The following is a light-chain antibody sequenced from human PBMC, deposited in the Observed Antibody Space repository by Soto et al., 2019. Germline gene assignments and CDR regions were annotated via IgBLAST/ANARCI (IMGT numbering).Light chain of an antibody. Sequence: QSVLTQPPSVSATPGQGVILSCSGGDSNIGSTAVNWYQQLPGTAPRLSIYSSNQRPSGVPDRISGSKSGTSASLAISGLQSEDEADYYCAAWDDDLHVWLFGGGTKLTVL. CDR3: AAWDDDLHVWL. J-gene: IGLJ3*02. V-gene: IGLV1-44*01. CDR2: SSN. CDR1: DSNIGSTA.